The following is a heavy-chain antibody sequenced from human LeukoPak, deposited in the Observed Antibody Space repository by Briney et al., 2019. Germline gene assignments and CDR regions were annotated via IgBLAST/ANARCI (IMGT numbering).Heavy chain of an antibody. Sequence: GTLTLSCTASGFTISNNDLSWVRQAPGQGLEWVSAISGCDGSSYNADSVMSRFTISSDDAKNSLYLQMKSPRTAAAAVYYCAELGITMVVGVWGKGTTVTISS. CDR3: AELGITMVVGV. CDR2: ISGCDGSS. V-gene: IGHV3-23*01. D-gene: IGHD3-10*01. J-gene: IGHJ6*04. CDR1: GFTISNND.